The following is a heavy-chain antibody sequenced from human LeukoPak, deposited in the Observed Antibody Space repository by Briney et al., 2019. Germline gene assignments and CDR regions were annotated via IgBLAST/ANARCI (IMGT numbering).Heavy chain of an antibody. CDR2: IDNSGST. Sequence: SETLSLTCTVSGGSISSYYWSWIRQPPGKGLEWIGYIDNSGSTNYNPSLRSRVTISVDTSKNQFSLKLSSVTAADTAVYYCARLYSSSWYNYYYGMDVWGQGTTVTVSS. D-gene: IGHD6-13*01. CDR1: GGSISSYY. J-gene: IGHJ6*02. CDR3: ARLYSSSWYNYYYGMDV. V-gene: IGHV4-59*01.